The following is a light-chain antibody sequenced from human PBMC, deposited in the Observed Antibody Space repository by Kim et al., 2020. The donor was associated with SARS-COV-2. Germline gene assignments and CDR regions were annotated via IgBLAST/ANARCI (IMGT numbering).Light chain of an antibody. CDR2: EAS. Sequence: ETVLTQSPATLSLSPGERATLSCRASQSVSSHLAWYQQKPGQAPRLLIYEASNRATGIPARFSGSGSGTDFTLTISSLEPEDFAVYYCQQRSNWLVTFGQGTKLEI. CDR3: QQRSNWLVT. CDR1: QSVSSH. V-gene: IGKV3-11*01. J-gene: IGKJ2*01.